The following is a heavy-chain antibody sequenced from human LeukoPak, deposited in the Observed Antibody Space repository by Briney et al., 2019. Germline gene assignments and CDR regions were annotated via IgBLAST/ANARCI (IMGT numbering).Heavy chain of an antibody. CDR1: GGPFSGYY. CDR2: INHSGST. Sequence: PSETLSLTCAVYGGPFSGYYWSWIRQPPGKGLEWIGEINHSGSTNYNPSLKSRVTISVDTSKNQFSLKLSSVTAADTAVYYCARVFDILTDKYYYYMDVWGKGTTVTVSS. J-gene: IGHJ6*03. V-gene: IGHV4-34*01. D-gene: IGHD3-9*01. CDR3: ARVFDILTDKYYYYMDV.